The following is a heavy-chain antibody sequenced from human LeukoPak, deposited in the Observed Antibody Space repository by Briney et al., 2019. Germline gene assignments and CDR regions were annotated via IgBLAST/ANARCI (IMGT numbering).Heavy chain of an antibody. Sequence: GASLKISSKGSGYSFTSYWIGWVRQMPGKGLEWMGIIYPGDSDTRYSPSFQGQVTISADKSISTAYLQWSRLKASDTAMYYCARDMAVYDPFVGVKGFDPWGQGTLVTVSS. D-gene: IGHD2-8*02. CDR2: IYPGDSDT. V-gene: IGHV5-51*01. CDR3: ARDMAVYDPFVGVKGFDP. J-gene: IGHJ5*02. CDR1: GYSFTSYW.